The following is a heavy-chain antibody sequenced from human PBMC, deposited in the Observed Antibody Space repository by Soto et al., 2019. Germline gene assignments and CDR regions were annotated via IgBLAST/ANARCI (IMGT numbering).Heavy chain of an antibody. Sequence: GESLKIFCKGSGFSFAGYWITWVRQKPGKGLEWMGRIDPRDSQTYYSPSFRGHVTISVTKSITTVFLQWSSLRASDTAMYYCARQIYDSDTGPNFQYMFDRWGQGIPVTVSS. V-gene: IGHV5-10-1*01. D-gene: IGHD3-22*01. J-gene: IGHJ5*02. CDR1: GFSFAGYW. CDR3: ARQIYDSDTGPNFQYMFDR. CDR2: IDPRDSQT.